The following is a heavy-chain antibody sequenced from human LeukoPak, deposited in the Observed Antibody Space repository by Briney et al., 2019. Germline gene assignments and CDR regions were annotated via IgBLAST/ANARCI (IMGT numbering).Heavy chain of an antibody. J-gene: IGHJ4*02. V-gene: IGHV4-59*01. Sequence: SETLSLTCTVSGGSISSYYWSWIRQPPGKGLEWIGYIYYSGSTNYNPSLKSRVTISVDTSKNQFSLKLSSVTAADTAVYYCARVSSSGWALLGYFDYWGQGTLVTVSS. D-gene: IGHD6-19*01. CDR2: IYYSGST. CDR3: ARVSSSGWALLGYFDY. CDR1: GGSISSYY.